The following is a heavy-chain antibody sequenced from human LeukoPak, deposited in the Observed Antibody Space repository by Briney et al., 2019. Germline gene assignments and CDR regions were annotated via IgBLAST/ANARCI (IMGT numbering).Heavy chain of an antibody. V-gene: IGHV3-30*02. CDR1: GFTFSSYG. D-gene: IGHD3-22*01. Sequence: GGSLRLSCAASGFTFSSYGMHWVRQAPGKGLEWVAFIRHDGSNKYYADSVKGRFTISRDNSKNTLYLQMNSLRAEATALYYQAKDPGRYYDSSGPLENWFDPWGQGTLVTVSS. CDR2: IRHDGSNK. CDR3: AKDPGRYYDSSGPLENWFDP. J-gene: IGHJ5*02.